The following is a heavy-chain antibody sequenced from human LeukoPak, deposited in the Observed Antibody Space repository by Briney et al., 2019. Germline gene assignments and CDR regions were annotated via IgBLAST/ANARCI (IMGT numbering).Heavy chain of an antibody. J-gene: IGHJ4*02. CDR1: GSNFTNYW. Sequence: GASLKISCKGPGSNFTNYWIGWVRQMPGKGLEWMGIIYPGDSDTRYSPSFQGQVTISADKSISTAYLQWSSLKASDTAMYYCARSSEGSGSYYTFDYWGQGTLVTVSS. CDR3: ARSSEGSGSYYTFDY. V-gene: IGHV5-51*01. CDR2: IYPGDSDT. D-gene: IGHD3-10*01.